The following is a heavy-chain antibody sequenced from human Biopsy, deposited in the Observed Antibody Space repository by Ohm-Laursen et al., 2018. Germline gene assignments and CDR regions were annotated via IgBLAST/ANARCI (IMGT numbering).Heavy chain of an antibody. V-gene: IGHV1-24*01. D-gene: IGHD1-1*01. CDR2: FAPENGKT. J-gene: IGHJ4*02. Sequence: GASVKVSCKVSGYTLTELSMHWVRQAPGGGLEWMGGFAPENGKTIYAQKFQGRVTMTEDTSTDTAYMELSSLRSEDTAVYYCAADINVWNVNYWGQGTQVTVSS. CDR1: GYTLTELS. CDR3: AADINVWNVNY.